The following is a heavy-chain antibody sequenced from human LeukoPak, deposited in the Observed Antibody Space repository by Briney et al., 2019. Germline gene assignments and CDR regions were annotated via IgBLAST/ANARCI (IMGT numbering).Heavy chain of an antibody. J-gene: IGHJ4*02. Sequence: GGSLRLSCTASGFTFGDYAMSWVRQAPGKGLEGVGFIRSKAYGGTTEYAASVKGRFTISRDDSKSIAYLQMNSLKTEDTAVYYCTREDCSSTSCYSDYWGQGTLVTVSS. CDR1: GFTFGDYA. D-gene: IGHD2-2*01. CDR3: TREDCSSTSCYSDY. CDR2: IRSKAYGGTT. V-gene: IGHV3-49*04.